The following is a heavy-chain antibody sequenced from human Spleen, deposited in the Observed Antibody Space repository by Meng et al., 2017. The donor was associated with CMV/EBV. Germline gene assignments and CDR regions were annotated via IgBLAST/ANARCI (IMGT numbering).Heavy chain of an antibody. D-gene: IGHD2-21*01. Sequence: SCNIAAWRWVRRSPSKGLEWLGRTYYRSKCYDDYAVSVKSRITINPDTSKLQFSLQLASVTPEDTAVYYCARDVIPRDSYQGGWFDPWGQGTLVTVSS. CDR1: SCNIAA. V-gene: IGHV6-1*01. CDR3: ARDVIPRDSYQGGWFDP. J-gene: IGHJ5*02. CDR2: TYYRSKCYD.